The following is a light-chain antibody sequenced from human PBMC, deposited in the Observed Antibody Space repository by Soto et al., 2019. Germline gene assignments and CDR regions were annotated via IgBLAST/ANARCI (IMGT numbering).Light chain of an antibody. J-gene: IGKJ1*01. CDR2: GAS. Sequence: TVLTQSPVTRSGSPVDRAGLSCRAIQSVSINLAWYQQKPGQAPRLLIYGASTRATGIPARFSGSGSGTEFTLSINSLQSEDFAVYYCQEYDNWPPEGTFGQGTKVDIK. V-gene: IGKV3-15*01. CDR3: QEYDNWPPEGT. CDR1: QSVSIN.